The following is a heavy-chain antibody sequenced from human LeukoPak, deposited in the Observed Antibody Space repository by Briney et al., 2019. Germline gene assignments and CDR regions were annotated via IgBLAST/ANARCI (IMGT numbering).Heavy chain of an antibody. CDR1: GYSISSGYY. J-gene: IGHJ3*02. V-gene: IGHV4-38-2*02. Sequence: KPSETLSLTCAVSGYSISSGYYWGWIRQPPGKGLEWIGSIYHSGSTYYNPSLKSRVTISVDTSKNQFSLKLSSVTAADTAVYYCARDRPRYCSGTSCYSAFDIWGQGTVVTVSS. D-gene: IGHD2-2*01. CDR3: ARDRPRYCSGTSCYSAFDI. CDR2: IYHSGST.